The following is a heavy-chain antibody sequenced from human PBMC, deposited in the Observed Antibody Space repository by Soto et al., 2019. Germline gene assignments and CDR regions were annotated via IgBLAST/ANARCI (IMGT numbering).Heavy chain of an antibody. J-gene: IGHJ4*02. Sequence: GGSLRLSCAASRFTFSTYLMSWVRQAPGKGLEWVANIKYDGSETYYVDSVKGRFTISRDNAKNSLYLQMNSLRGEDTAVYYCARYSSAWGLWGQGTLVTVSS. CDR3: ARYSSAWGL. CDR1: RFTFSTYL. CDR2: IKYDGSET. D-gene: IGHD6-19*01. V-gene: IGHV3-7*01.